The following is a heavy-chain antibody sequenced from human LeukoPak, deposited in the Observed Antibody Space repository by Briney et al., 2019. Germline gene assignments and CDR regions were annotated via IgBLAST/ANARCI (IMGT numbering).Heavy chain of an antibody. CDR3: AKGSAQYYFDS. V-gene: IGHV3-23*01. Sequence: GGSLRLSCAASGFTFNKYAMYWVRQAPGKGLEWVSAIIESGESTYYTDSVKGRFTISRDNSKNTLYLQMNSLRAEDTAFYYCAKGSAQYYFDSWGQGTLVTVSS. D-gene: IGHD3-10*01. CDR1: GFTFNKYA. CDR2: IIESGEST. J-gene: IGHJ4*02.